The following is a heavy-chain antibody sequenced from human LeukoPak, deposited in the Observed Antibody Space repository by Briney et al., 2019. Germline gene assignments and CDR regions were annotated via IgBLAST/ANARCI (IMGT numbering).Heavy chain of an antibody. J-gene: IGHJ5*02. Sequence: SETLSLTCTVSGGSIFSGDYYWDWIRQPPGKGLEWIGHIYYNGITYYHPSLQSQHTISVDTSPNQFYQKQSSVPAAATPVYYWARGDYNDCAGYLDHWGQGTLVRVSS. CDR3: ARGDYNDCAGYLDH. CDR1: GGSIFSGDYY. V-gene: IGHV4-30-4*01. D-gene: IGHD3-22*01. CDR2: IYYNGIT.